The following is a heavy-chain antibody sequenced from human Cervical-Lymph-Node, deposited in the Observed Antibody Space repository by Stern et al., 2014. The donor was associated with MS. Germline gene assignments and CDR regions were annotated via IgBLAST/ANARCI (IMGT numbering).Heavy chain of an antibody. J-gene: IGHJ2*01. CDR2: TYSGDSGA. D-gene: IGHD2-2*01. Sequence: VQLVQSGAEVKKPGESLKISCKASGYSFTNYWIGWVRQMPGKGLEWMGGTYSGDSGANYCQSYQGQVTISVAKSITTADLQWSSLKASDTAMYYCARRAGYCTRTNCYAYCYFDIWGRGTLVTVSS. V-gene: IGHV5-51*01. CDR3: ARRAGYCTRTNCYAYCYFDI. CDR1: GYSFTNYW.